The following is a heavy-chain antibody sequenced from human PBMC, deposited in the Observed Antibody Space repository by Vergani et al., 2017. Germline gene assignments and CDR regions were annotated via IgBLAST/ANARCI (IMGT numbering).Heavy chain of an antibody. V-gene: IGHV1-2*02. J-gene: IGHJ6*03. D-gene: IGHD3-10*01. CDR3: ARTNITMVRGAKKYYYYYMDV. Sequence: QVQLVQSGAEVKKPGASVKVSCKASGYTFTGYYMHWVRQAPGQGLEWMGWINPNSGGTNYAQKFQGRVTMTRDTSISTAYMELSRLRSDDTAVYYCARTNITMVRGAKKYYYYYMDVWGKGTTVTVSS. CDR2: INPNSGGT. CDR1: GYTFTGYY.